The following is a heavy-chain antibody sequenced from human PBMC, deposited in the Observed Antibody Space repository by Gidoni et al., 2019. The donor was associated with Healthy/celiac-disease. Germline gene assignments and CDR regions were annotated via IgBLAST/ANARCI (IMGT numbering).Heavy chain of an antibody. J-gene: IGHJ4*02. D-gene: IGHD6-13*01. CDR1: GVTFSSYG. CDR3: AKAPAAATDY. Sequence: QVQLVESGGGVVQPGRSLRLSCAASGVTFSSYGMHWVRQAPGKGLEWVAVISYDGSNKYYADSVKGRFTISRDNSKNTLYLQMNSLRAEDTAVYYCAKAPAAATDYWGQGTLVTVSS. CDR2: ISYDGSNK. V-gene: IGHV3-30*18.